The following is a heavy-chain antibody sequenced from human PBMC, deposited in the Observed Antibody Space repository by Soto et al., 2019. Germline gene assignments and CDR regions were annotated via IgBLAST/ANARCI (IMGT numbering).Heavy chain of an antibody. CDR1: GFTFTRYS. Sequence: EVQLVESGGGLVKPGGSLRLSCAASGFTFTRYSMNWVRQAPGKGLEWVSSISSTTNYIYYGDSMKGRFTISRDNGKNSLYLEMHSLRAEDTAVHYCARESEDLTSNFDYWGQGTLVTVSS. J-gene: IGHJ4*02. CDR3: ARESEDLTSNFDY. V-gene: IGHV3-21*06. CDR2: ISSTTNYI.